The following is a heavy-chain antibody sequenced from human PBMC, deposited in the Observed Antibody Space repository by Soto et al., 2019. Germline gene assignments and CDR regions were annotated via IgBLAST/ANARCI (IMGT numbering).Heavy chain of an antibody. J-gene: IGHJ6*03. D-gene: IGHD2-15*01. CDR3: ARGGCSGGSCYSSDYYCYMDV. Sequence: ASVNVSCKASGYTFTSYSMHWVRQAPGQRLEWMGWINAGNGNTKYSQKFQGRVTITRDTSAGTAYMELSSLRSEDTAVYYCARGGCSGGSCYSSDYYCYMDVWGKGTTVTVSS. CDR2: INAGNGNT. V-gene: IGHV1-3*01. CDR1: GYTFTSYS.